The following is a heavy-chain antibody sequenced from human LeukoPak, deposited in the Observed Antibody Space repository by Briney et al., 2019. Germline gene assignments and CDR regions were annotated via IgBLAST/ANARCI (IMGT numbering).Heavy chain of an antibody. CDR3: ARDLAMYSPDLDY. CDR2: INPKTGVT. Sequence: ASVKVSCKAPGYTFTDYYLHWVRQAPGHGLEWMGWINPKTGVTKYAQNFRGRVTMTRDTSISTAYMEVSRLRSDDTAVFYCARDLAMYSPDLDYWGQGTLVTVSS. CDR1: GYTFTDYY. D-gene: IGHD1-26*01. V-gene: IGHV1-2*02. J-gene: IGHJ4*02.